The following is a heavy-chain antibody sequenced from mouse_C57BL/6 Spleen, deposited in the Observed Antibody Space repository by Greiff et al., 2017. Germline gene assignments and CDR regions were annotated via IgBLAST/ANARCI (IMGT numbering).Heavy chain of an antibody. Sequence: VQLQQPGAELVRPGTSVKLSCKASGYTFTSYWMHWVKQRPGQGLEWIGVIDPSDSYTNYNQKFKGKATLTVDTSSSTAYMQLSSLTSEDSAVYYCARAYYSNYNYWYFDVWGTGTTVTVSS. V-gene: IGHV1-59*01. CDR3: ARAYYSNYNYWYFDV. J-gene: IGHJ1*03. D-gene: IGHD2-5*01. CDR1: GYTFTSYW. CDR2: IDPSDSYT.